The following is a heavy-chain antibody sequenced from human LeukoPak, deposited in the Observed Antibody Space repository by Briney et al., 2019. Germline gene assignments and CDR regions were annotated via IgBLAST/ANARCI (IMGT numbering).Heavy chain of an antibody. V-gene: IGHV3-30*02. CDR3: AKDPRRYSRTGGYFDY. CDR2: ISYDGGNK. J-gene: IGHJ4*02. Sequence: GGSLRLSCAASGFTFSSYGMHWVRQAPGKGLEWVAFISYDGGNKYYADSVKGRFTISRDNSKNTLYLQMNSLRAEDTAVYYCAKDPRRYSRTGGYFDYWGQGTLVTVSS. CDR1: GFTFSSYG. D-gene: IGHD6-13*01.